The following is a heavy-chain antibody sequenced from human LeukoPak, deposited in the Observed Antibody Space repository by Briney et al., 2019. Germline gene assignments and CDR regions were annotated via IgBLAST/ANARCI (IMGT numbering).Heavy chain of an antibody. V-gene: IGHV3-73*01. Sequence: GGSLRLSCAASGFTFSGSTMHWVRQASGKGLEWVGRIRSKANSYATAYAASVKGRFTISRDGSKNMAYLQMNSLKTEDTAVYYCISLDYYGSGSLDWGQGTLVTVSS. J-gene: IGHJ4*02. CDR3: ISLDYYGSGSLD. D-gene: IGHD3-10*01. CDR2: IRSKANSYAT. CDR1: GFTFSGST.